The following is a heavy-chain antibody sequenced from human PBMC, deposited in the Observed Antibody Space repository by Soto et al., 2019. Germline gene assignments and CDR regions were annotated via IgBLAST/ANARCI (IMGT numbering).Heavy chain of an antibody. D-gene: IGHD1-26*01. J-gene: IGHJ6*02. CDR1: GFTFSSYA. CDR3: AKAGMVGATRLDYYYYGMDV. V-gene: IGHV3-23*01. CDR2: ISGSGGST. Sequence: GGSLRLSCAASGFTFSSYAMSWVRQAPGKGLEWVSAISGSGGSTYYADSVKGRFTISRDNSKNTLYLQMNSLRAEDTAVYYCAKAGMVGATRLDYYYYGMDVWGQGTTVTVSS.